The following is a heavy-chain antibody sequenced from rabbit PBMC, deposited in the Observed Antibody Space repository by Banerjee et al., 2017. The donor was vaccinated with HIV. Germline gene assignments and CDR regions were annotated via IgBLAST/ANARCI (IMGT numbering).Heavy chain of an antibody. V-gene: IGHV1S45*01. CDR3: ARDGSGWGANFNL. CDR2: IFAGSSGST. J-gene: IGHJ4*01. D-gene: IGHD4-1*01. Sequence: QEQLVESGGGLVQPEGSLTLTCTASGFSFSSSYYMCWVRQAPGKGLEWIACIFAGSSGSTYYASWAKGRFPISKTSSTAVTLQMTSLTAADTATYFCARDGSGWGANFNLWGPGTLVT. CDR1: GFSFSSSYY.